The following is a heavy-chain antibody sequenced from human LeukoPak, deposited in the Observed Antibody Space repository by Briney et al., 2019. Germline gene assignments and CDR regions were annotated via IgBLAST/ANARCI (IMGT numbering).Heavy chain of an antibody. J-gene: IGHJ4*02. CDR1: GFTFSTYS. CDR3: ARAQLTSIAAPYFDY. CDR2: ISSSSSTI. D-gene: IGHD6-6*01. Sequence: PGGSLRLSCAASGFTFSTYSMNWVRQAPGKGLEWVSYISSSSSTIYYADSVKGRFTISRDNAKNSLYLQMNSLRAEDTAVYYCARAQLTSIAAPYFDYWGQGTLVTVSS. V-gene: IGHV3-48*01.